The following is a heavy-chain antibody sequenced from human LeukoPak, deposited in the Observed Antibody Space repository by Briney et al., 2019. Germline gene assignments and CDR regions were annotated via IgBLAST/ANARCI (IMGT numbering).Heavy chain of an antibody. CDR3: ARTYCVNGVCSAFDY. CDR1: GYTFNSYG. D-gene: IGHD2-8*01. V-gene: IGHV1-18*01. Sequence: GASVKVSCKASGYTFNSYGISWVRQAPGQGLEWMGWISAYNGKTNYAQKLQGGVTMTTDTSTSTAYMELRSLRSDDAAVYYCARTYCVNGVCSAFDYWGQGTLVTVSS. CDR2: ISAYNGKT. J-gene: IGHJ4*02.